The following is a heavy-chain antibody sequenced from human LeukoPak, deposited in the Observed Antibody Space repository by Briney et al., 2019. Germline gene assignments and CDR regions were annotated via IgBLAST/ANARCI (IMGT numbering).Heavy chain of an antibody. CDR3: SRSPLESRRDAYNFYYDY. V-gene: IGHV4-59*08. Sequence: SETLSLTCSVSGASIIIYHWSWVRQPPGKGLEWIGFVHYSGSTNYNPSLKSRVTISADTSKNQFSLSLTSVTAADTALYYCSRSPLESRRDAYNFYYDYWGQGALVTVSS. J-gene: IGHJ4*02. D-gene: IGHD5-24*01. CDR1: GASIIIYH. CDR2: VHYSGST.